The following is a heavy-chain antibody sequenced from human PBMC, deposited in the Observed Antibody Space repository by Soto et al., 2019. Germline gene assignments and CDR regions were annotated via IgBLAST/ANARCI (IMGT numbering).Heavy chain of an antibody. Sequence: EVQLVESGGGLVQPGESLKLSCAASGFTLSGSAVHWVRQASGKGLEWVCRIRSKTHSYATEYIASVKGRFTMSRDDSNNTAYMQMNGLKTDDTAVYYCTRSGGSYSFGYWCQGTQGTVSS. CDR3: TRSGGSYSFGY. CDR1: GFTLSGSA. V-gene: IGHV3-73*02. CDR2: IRSKTHSYAT. D-gene: IGHD1-26*01. J-gene: IGHJ4*02.